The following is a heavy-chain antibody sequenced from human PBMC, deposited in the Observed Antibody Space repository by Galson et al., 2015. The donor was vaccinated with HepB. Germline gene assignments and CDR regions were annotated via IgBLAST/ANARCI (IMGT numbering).Heavy chain of an antibody. J-gene: IGHJ4*02. CDR2: ISSSSSTI. D-gene: IGHD3-16*01. Sequence: SLRLSCAALGFDFSTHDMNWVRQAPGKGLEWISYISSSSSTIYYAASVKGRFTISRDNAKNSLYLQMNSLRAEDTAVYFCVRPHQGWGTTDYWSQGTLVTVSS. CDR3: VRPHQGWGTTDY. CDR1: GFDFSTHD. V-gene: IGHV3-48*03.